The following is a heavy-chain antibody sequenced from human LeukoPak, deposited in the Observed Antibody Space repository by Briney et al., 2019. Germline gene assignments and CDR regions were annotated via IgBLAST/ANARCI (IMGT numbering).Heavy chain of an antibody. V-gene: IGHV3-23*01. D-gene: IGHD5-18*01. Sequence: PGGSLRLSCAASGFTFSSYAMSWVRQAPGKGLEWVSVISDSGGSTYYADSVKGRFTISRDNSKNTLSLQMNSLRADDTAVYYCAKDNSYGYYYFDYWGQGTLVTVSS. J-gene: IGHJ4*02. CDR3: AKDNSYGYYYFDY. CDR2: ISDSGGST. CDR1: GFTFSSYA.